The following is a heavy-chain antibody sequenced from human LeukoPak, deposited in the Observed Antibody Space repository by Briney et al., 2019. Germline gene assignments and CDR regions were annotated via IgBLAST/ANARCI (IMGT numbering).Heavy chain of an antibody. CDR2: IYPGDSDT. J-gene: IGHJ5*02. V-gene: IGHV5-51*01. CDR1: GYNFPIYW. D-gene: IGHD3-10*01. Sequence: GESLKISCKGSGYNFPIYWIAWVRQMPGKGLEWMGIIYPGDSDTRYSPSFQGQVTISADKSISTAYLQWSSLKASDTAMYYCARGPHSDYYGSGRRGASWFDPWGQGTLVTVSS. CDR3: ARGPHSDYYGSGRRGASWFDP.